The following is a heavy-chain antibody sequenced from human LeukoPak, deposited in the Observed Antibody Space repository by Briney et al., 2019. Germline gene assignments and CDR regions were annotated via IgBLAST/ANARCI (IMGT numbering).Heavy chain of an antibody. J-gene: IGHJ3*02. CDR1: GYTFTSYG. CDR2: INPNSGGT. V-gene: IGHV1-2*02. D-gene: IGHD5-12*01. CDR3: ARLVRYSGYEFAFDI. Sequence: ASVKVSCKASGYTFTSYGISWVRQAPGQGLEWMGWINPNSGGTNYAQKFQGRVTMTRDTSISTAYMELSRLRSDDTAVYYCARLVRYSGYEFAFDIWGQGTMVTVSS.